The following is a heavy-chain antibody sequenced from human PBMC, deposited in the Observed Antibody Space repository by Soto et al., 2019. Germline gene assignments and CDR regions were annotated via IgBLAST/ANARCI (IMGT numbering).Heavy chain of an antibody. CDR3: AMYYGHGQDY. V-gene: IGHV4-59*01. Sequence: QVQLHQSGPGLVKPSETLSLTCSVSGASITNYYWTWIRQSPGKGLEWIGYIYYGGTSNYNSSLKGRVTVSVDMSTNQFSLTLNSVTAADTAVYYCAMYYGHGQDYGGQGTLVTVSS. CDR1: GASITNYY. D-gene: IGHD3-10*01. J-gene: IGHJ4*02. CDR2: IYYGGTS.